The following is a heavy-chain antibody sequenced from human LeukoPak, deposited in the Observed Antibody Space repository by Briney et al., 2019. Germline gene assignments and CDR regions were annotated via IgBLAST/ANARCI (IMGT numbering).Heavy chain of an antibody. CDR2: IYYSGST. CDR1: GGSISSSSYY. CDR3: ARHREVAALLDAFDI. J-gene: IGHJ3*02. D-gene: IGHD6-19*01. Sequence: SETLSLTCTVSGGSISSSSYYWGWIRQPPGKGLEWIGSIYYSGSTYYNPSLKSRVTISVDTSKNQFSLKLSSVTAADTAVYYCARHREVAALLDAFDIWGQGTMVTVS. V-gene: IGHV4-39*01.